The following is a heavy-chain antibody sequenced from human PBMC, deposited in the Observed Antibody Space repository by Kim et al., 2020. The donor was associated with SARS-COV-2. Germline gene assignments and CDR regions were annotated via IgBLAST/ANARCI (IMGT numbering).Heavy chain of an antibody. V-gene: IGHV3-23*01. J-gene: IGHJ6*03. D-gene: IGHD2-21*01. CDR3: AKGTYSYYMDV. Sequence: YCTNSVKGRFTASRDNSETTVSLQMDSLRVDDTAVYYCAKGTYSYYMDVWGKGARVTVSS.